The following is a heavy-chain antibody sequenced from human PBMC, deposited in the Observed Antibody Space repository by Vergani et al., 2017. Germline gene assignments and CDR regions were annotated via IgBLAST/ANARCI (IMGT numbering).Heavy chain of an antibody. D-gene: IGHD2-15*01. Sequence: QMQLVQSGPELKKPGTSVKVSCMASGFTFTSSAVQWVRQARGQRLEWIGWIVVGSGNTNYAQKFQERVTITRDMSTSTAYMELSSLRSEDTAVYYCAASLSVAGPLNWGQGTLVTVSS. CDR3: AASLSVAGPLN. CDR1: GFTFTSSA. CDR2: IVVGSGNT. J-gene: IGHJ4*02. V-gene: IGHV1-58*01.